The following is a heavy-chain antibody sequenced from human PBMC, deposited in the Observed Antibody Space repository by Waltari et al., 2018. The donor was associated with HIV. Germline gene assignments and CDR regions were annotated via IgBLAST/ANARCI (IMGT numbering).Heavy chain of an antibody. V-gene: IGHV3-33*01. Sequence: VQLEESGGGVVQPGGSRRLSWAAYGCVAGDYGSHWVRQAPGKGLQWLAVIWYDGSKKEYSDSVKGRFTISKDNSKNTLFLQMNSLRVDDTAVYFCARVPFASSWSADSFDVWGPGTRITVSS. CDR2: IWYDGSKK. CDR1: GCVAGDYG. J-gene: IGHJ3*01. CDR3: ARVPFASSWSADSFDV. D-gene: IGHD6-13*01.